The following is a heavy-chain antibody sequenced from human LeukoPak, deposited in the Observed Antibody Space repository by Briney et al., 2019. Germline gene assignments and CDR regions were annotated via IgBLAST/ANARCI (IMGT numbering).Heavy chain of an antibody. CDR2: VYYSGST. CDR3: ARDSEVQWLRYLDY. D-gene: IGHD6-19*01. V-gene: IGHV4-39*07. Sequence: SETLSLTCTVSGGSISSSSYYWGRVRQPPGKGLGWIGSVYYSGSTNYNPSLKSRVTISVDTSKNQFSLKLSSVTAADTAVYYCARDSEVQWLRYLDYWGQGTRVSVSS. CDR1: GGSISSSSYY. J-gene: IGHJ4*02.